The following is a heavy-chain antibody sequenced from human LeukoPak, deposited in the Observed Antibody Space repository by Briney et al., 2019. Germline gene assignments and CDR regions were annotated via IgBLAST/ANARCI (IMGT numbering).Heavy chain of an antibody. Sequence: GGSLRLSCAASGFTFSSYGMHWVRQAPGRGLEWVAFIRYDGSNKYYADSVKGRFTISRDNSKNTLYLQMNSLRAEDTAVYYCAKGSVVPAAMGVPAFDIWGQGTMVTVSS. D-gene: IGHD2-2*01. CDR3: AKGSVVPAAMGVPAFDI. V-gene: IGHV3-30*02. CDR2: IRYDGSNK. CDR1: GFTFSSYG. J-gene: IGHJ3*02.